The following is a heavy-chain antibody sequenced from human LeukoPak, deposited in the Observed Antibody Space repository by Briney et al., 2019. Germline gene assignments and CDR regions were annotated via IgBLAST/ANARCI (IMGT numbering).Heavy chain of an antibody. D-gene: IGHD5-18*01. CDR3: AKNRHSDTTLDY. J-gene: IGHJ4*02. CDR1: GFTFSSYS. V-gene: IGHV3-30*18. CDR2: ISYDGSNK. Sequence: GGSLRLSCAASGFTFSSYSIHWVRQAPGKGLEWVAVISYDGSNKYYADSVKGRFTIPRDSSKMLYLQMNSLRVEDTAVYYCAKNRHSDTTLDYWGQGTLVTVSS.